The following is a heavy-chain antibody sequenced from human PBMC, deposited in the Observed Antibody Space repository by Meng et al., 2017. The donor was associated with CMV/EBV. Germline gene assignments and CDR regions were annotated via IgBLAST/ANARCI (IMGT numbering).Heavy chain of an antibody. CDR1: GGSISSYY. CDR2: IYYSGST. D-gene: IGHD1-26*01. J-gene: IGHJ4*02. Sequence: GSLRLSCTVSGGSISSYYWSWIRQPPGKGLEWIGYIYYSGSTNYNLSLKSRVTISVDTSKNQFSLKLSSVTAADTAVYYCAGGEVLGLIFDYWGQGTLVTVSS. V-gene: IGHV4-59*12. CDR3: AGGEVLGLIFDY.